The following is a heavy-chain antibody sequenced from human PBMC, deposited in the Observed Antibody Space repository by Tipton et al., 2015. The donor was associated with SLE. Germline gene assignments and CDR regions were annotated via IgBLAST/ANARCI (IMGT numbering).Heavy chain of an antibody. J-gene: IGHJ4*02. CDR1: GGSISSYY. CDR3: ARGGTGNFDY. CDR2: INHSGST. V-gene: IGHV4-34*01. Sequence: TLSLTCTVSGGSISSYYWSWFRQPPGKGLEWIGEINHSGSTNNNPSLMSRVTISVDTSKNQFSLKLSSVTAADTAVYYCARGGTGNFDYWGQGSLVTVSS. D-gene: IGHD7-27*01.